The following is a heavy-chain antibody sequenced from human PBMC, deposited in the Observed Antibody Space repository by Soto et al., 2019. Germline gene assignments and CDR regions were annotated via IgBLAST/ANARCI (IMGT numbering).Heavy chain of an antibody. CDR2: INTDGTNT. Sequence: GGSLRLSCAASGFTFGSYWMHWVRQVPGTGLVWVSRINTDGTNTFYADSVKGRFTISRDKAKNSLYLQMNSLRAEDTAVYYCARDPGGSGYGGGNYYGMDVWGQGTTVTVSS. D-gene: IGHD2-15*01. V-gene: IGHV3-74*01. CDR3: ARDPGGSGYGGGNYYGMDV. CDR1: GFTFGSYW. J-gene: IGHJ6*02.